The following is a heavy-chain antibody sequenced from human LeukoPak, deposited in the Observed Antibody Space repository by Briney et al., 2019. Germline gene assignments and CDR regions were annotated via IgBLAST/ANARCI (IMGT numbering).Heavy chain of an antibody. J-gene: IGHJ6*03. Sequence: PSETLSLTCTVSGGSISSYFWSWIRQPPGKGLQWIGYIYYSGSTIYNPSLKSRVTISVDTSKNQFSLKLSSVTAADTAVYYCARASEDYYYYYMDVWGKGTSVTISS. CDR2: IYYSGST. CDR3: ARASEDYYYYYMDV. CDR1: GGSISSYF. D-gene: IGHD1-14*01. V-gene: IGHV4-59*01.